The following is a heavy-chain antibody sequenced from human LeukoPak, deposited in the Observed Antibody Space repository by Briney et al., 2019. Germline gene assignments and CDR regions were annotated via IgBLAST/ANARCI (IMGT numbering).Heavy chain of an antibody. CDR2: ISSSGTTI. J-gene: IGHJ4*02. CDR3: ARSSGTYHFDY. D-gene: IGHD1-26*01. CDR1: GFTFSSYE. V-gene: IGHV3-48*03. Sequence: PGGSLRLSCAASGFTFSSYEMNWVRQAPGKGLEWVSYISSSGTTIYYADSVKGRFTISRDNAKNSLFLQVNSLRAEDTAVYYCARSSGTYHFDYWGQGILVTVSS.